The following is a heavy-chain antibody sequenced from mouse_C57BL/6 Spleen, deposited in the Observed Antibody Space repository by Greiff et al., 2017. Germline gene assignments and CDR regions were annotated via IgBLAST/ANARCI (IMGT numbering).Heavy chain of an antibody. CDR1: GFSFNTYA. J-gene: IGHJ1*03. Sequence: DVKLVESGGGLVQPKGSLKLSCAASGFSFNTYAMNWVRQAPGKGLEWVARIRSKSNNYATYYADSVKDRFTISRDDSESMLYLQMNNLKTEDTAMYYCVRPLYGYFDVWGTGTTVTVSS. CDR2: IRSKSNNYAT. CDR3: VRPLYGYFDV. V-gene: IGHV10-1*01.